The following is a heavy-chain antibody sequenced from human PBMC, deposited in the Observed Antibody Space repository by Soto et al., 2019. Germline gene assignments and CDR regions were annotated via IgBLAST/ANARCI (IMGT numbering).Heavy chain of an antibody. Sequence: QVQLVESGGGVVQPGRSLRLSCAASGFTFSSYGMHWVRQAPGKGLEWVAVISYDGSNKYYADSVKGRFTISRDNSKNTLYLQMNSLRAEDTAVYYCANGPEDYYESSGYFHYWGQGTLVTVSS. D-gene: IGHD3-22*01. CDR3: ANGPEDYYESSGYFHY. V-gene: IGHV3-30*18. CDR1: GFTFSSYG. CDR2: ISYDGSNK. J-gene: IGHJ4*02.